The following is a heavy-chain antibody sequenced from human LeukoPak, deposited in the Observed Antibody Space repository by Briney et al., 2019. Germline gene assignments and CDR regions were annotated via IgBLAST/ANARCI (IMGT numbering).Heavy chain of an antibody. CDR3: ARQGLRKNWFDP. V-gene: IGHV4-59*08. J-gene: IGHJ5*02. CDR2: IYYSGST. Sequence: SETLSLTCTVSGGPISTSYYWSWIRQPPGKGLEWIGYIYYSGSTNYNPSLKSRVTISVDTSKNQFSLKLSSVTAADTAVYYCARQGLRKNWFDPWGQGTLVTVSS. D-gene: IGHD5/OR15-5a*01. CDR1: GGPISTSYY.